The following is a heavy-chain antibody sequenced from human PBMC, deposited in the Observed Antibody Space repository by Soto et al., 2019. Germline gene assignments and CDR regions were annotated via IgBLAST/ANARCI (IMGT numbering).Heavy chain of an antibody. CDR2: INPSGST. Sequence: SETRCLTCGVTGGSFNGYFWTWIRQPPGKGLEWLGQINPSGSTNDNPSLKSRVIMSVDTSKNRVSLNLLSVTAADTAVYYCARGLIALGGTVSHWGRGTLVTVS. CDR3: ARGLIALGGTVSH. J-gene: IGHJ4*02. V-gene: IGHV4-34*01. D-gene: IGHD1-26*01. CDR1: GGSFNGYF.